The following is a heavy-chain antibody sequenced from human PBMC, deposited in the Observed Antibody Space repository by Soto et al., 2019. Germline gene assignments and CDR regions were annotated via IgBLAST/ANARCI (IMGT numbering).Heavy chain of an antibody. D-gene: IGHD6-13*01. CDR3: ARSPRSSPYFDY. J-gene: IGHJ4*02. CDR1: GYTFSNFW. Sequence: PGESLKISCHCSGYTFSNFWIGWVRQLPGKGLEWMGIIYPGDHETRYSPSFHGKVTISADKSINTAYLQWNSLEASDTASYFCARSPRSSPYFDYWGQGALVTVSS. CDR2: IYPGDHET. V-gene: IGHV5-51*01.